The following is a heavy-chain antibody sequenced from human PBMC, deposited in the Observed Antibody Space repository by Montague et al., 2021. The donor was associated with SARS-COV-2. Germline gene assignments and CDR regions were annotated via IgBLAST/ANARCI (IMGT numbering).Heavy chain of an antibody. CDR3: ARDSSGGYNWFDP. CDR2: IYYSGST. V-gene: IGHV4-59*01. Sequence: SETLSLTCTVSGDSITSYHRSWIRQPPGKGLEWIGNIYYSGSTSYNPSLKSRVTILVDTSKNQFSLKLTSQTAADTAVYYCARDSSGGYNWFDPWGQGTLVTVSS. J-gene: IGHJ5*02. D-gene: IGHD3-22*01. CDR1: GDSITSYH.